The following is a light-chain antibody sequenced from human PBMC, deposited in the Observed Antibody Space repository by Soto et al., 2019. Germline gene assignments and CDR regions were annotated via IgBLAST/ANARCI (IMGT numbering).Light chain of an antibody. J-gene: IGKJ2*01. CDR1: QTISNF. Sequence: DIQMTQSPSSLSACVGDRVTITCRASQTISNFLNWYQQKPGKAPKSLIHTTSTLQSGVPTRFSGSGSGTDFTLTISSLQPEDFASYFCQQSYSFPFTFGQGTKLEIK. V-gene: IGKV1-39*01. CDR3: QQSYSFPFT. CDR2: TTS.